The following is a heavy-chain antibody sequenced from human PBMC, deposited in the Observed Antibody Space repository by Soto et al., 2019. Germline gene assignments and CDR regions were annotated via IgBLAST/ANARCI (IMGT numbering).Heavy chain of an antibody. CDR3: ARHSRGFDAFDL. CDR1: GGSISSYY. J-gene: IGHJ3*01. V-gene: IGHV4-59*08. Sequence: QVQLQESGPGLVKPSETLSLTCTVSGGSISSYYWSWIRQPPGKGLEWIGYIYYSGSTNYNPSLTSRVTIPVDTSKHQSSLKLSSVTAADTAVYYCARHSRGFDAFDLWGQGTMVTVSS. CDR2: IYYSGST.